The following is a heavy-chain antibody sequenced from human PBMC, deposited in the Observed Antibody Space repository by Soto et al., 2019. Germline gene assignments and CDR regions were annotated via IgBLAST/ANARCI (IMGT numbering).Heavy chain of an antibody. J-gene: IGHJ6*02. CDR3: EVAAGPRGLYYGMDV. CDR1: GGSISSSSYY. V-gene: IGHV4-39*01. Sequence: QLQLQESGPGLVKPSETLSLTCTVSGGSISSSSYYWGWIRQPPGKGLEWIGSIYYSGSTYYNPSLKSRVTISVDTSKNQFSLKLSSVTAADTAVYYCEVAAGPRGLYYGMDVWGQGTTVTVSS. D-gene: IGHD6-6*01. CDR2: IYYSGST.